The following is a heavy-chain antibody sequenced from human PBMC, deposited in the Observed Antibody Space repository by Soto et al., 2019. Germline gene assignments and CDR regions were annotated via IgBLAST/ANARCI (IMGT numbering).Heavy chain of an antibody. Sequence: SETLSLTCAVYGGSFSGYYWSWIRQPPGKGLEWIGEINHSGSTNYNPSLKSRVTISVDTSKNQFSLKLSSVTAADTAVYYCARLSLTVTTSYTFDYWGQGTLVTVSS. V-gene: IGHV4-34*01. J-gene: IGHJ4*02. CDR3: ARLSLTVTTSYTFDY. D-gene: IGHD4-17*01. CDR2: INHSGST. CDR1: GGSFSGYY.